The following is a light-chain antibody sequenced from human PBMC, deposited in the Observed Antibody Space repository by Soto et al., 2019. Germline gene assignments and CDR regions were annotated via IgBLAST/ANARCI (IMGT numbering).Light chain of an antibody. CDR3: QHYNSSPWT. CDR2: KAS. J-gene: IGKJ1*01. CDR1: QSISSW. Sequence: DIKMTQSPSILSASGGDRATITCRASQSISSWLAWYQQKPGKAPNLLIHKASHLESGVPSRFSGSGSGTELPLTISSLQPGAFATYYCQHYNSSPWTFGQGPRV. V-gene: IGKV1-5*03.